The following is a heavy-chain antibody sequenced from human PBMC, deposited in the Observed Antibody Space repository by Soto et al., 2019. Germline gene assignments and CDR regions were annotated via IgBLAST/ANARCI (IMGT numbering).Heavy chain of an antibody. CDR1: GYNFAGYW. J-gene: IGHJ5*02. D-gene: IGHD6-13*01. CDR2: IYPGDSDT. CDR3: AFSSSSVNSFDP. V-gene: IGHV5-51*01. Sequence: GESLKISCKGSGYNFAGYWIAWVRQMPGKGLELMGIIYPGDSDTKYSPSFQGQVTFSADKSISTAYLQWSSLKASDTAMYYCAFSSSSVNSFDPWGQRTLVTVSS.